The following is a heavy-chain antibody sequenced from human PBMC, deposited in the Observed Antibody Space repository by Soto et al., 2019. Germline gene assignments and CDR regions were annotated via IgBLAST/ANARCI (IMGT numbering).Heavy chain of an antibody. Sequence: SETLSLTCAVYAGSFSHYYWNWIRQSPGKGLEWIGKIKHSGSSNYNPSLRSRVPISVDMSKNQFSLRLTSVTAADTAVYYCARGGSSDWQVALDIWGQGTMVTVSS. J-gene: IGHJ3*02. CDR1: AGSFSHYY. CDR3: ARGGSSDWQVALDI. V-gene: IGHV4-34*01. D-gene: IGHD6-19*01. CDR2: IKHSGSS.